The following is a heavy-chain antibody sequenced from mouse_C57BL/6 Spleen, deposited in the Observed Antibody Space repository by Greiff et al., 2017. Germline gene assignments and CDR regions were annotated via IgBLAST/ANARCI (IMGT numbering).Heavy chain of an antibody. V-gene: IGHV5-17*01. CDR3: ARGFNYYGSSYVDY. D-gene: IGHD1-1*01. Sequence: EVTVEESGGGLVKPGGSLKLSCAASGFTFSDYGMHWVRQAPEKGLEWVAYISSGSSTIYYADTVKGRFTISRDNAKNTLFLQMTSLRSEDTAMYYCARGFNYYGSSYVDYWGQGTTLTVSS. J-gene: IGHJ2*01. CDR2: ISSGSSTI. CDR1: GFTFSDYG.